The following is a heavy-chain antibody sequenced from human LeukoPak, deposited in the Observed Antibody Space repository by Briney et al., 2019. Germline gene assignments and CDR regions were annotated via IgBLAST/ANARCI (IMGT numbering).Heavy chain of an antibody. J-gene: IGHJ4*02. V-gene: IGHV3-66*01. CDR2: IYSGGST. CDR3: SRYGKQQLVPAYFHL. D-gene: IGHD6-13*01. Sequence: GGSLRLSCAASGFTVSSNYMSWVRQAPGKGVEWVSVIYSGGSTYYSDSVKGRFTISRDHSNNPLYLQINSLGAEDTGVYYCSRYGKQQLVPAYFHLWGQGTLVTVS. CDR1: GFTVSSNY.